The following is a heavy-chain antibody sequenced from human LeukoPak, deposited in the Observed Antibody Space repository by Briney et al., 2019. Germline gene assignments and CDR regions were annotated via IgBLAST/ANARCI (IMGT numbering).Heavy chain of an antibody. J-gene: IGHJ5*02. CDR2: IIPIFGTA. D-gene: IGHD2-15*01. Sequence: SVKVSCKASGGTFSSYAISWGRQAPGQGLEWMGGIIPIFGTANYAQKFQGRVTITADESTSTAYMELSSLRSEDTAVYYCARGDIVVVVAATPLYDWFDPWGQGTLVTVSS. V-gene: IGHV1-69*13. CDR1: GGTFSSYA. CDR3: ARGDIVVVVAATPLYDWFDP.